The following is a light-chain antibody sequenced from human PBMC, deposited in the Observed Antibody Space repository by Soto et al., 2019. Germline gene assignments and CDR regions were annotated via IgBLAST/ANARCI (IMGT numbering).Light chain of an antibody. V-gene: IGLV2-14*01. CDR1: SNDIGGHNA. CDR3: SSYVTGGSYV. Sequence: QSALTQPASVSGSPGHSITISCTGTSNDIGGHNAVSWYQQYSGEAPRLLIYDVTSRAAGVSNRFSASKSGNTASLTISGLQAEEEAVYYCSSYVTGGSYVLGLGTKVTVL. CDR2: DVT. J-gene: IGLJ1*01.